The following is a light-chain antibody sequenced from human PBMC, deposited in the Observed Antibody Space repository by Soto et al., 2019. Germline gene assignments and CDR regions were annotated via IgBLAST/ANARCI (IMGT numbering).Light chain of an antibody. Sequence: EIVLTQSPSTLSLSPGERATLSCRASQSVTSNLSSYPQKPGQPPRLLSYDASNRATRFPARFSGSGSATDYTLTISSLEPEDFAVYYCQQRSNWLITFGQGTRLEIK. V-gene: IGKV3-11*01. J-gene: IGKJ5*01. CDR3: QQRSNWLIT. CDR2: DAS. CDR1: QSVTSN.